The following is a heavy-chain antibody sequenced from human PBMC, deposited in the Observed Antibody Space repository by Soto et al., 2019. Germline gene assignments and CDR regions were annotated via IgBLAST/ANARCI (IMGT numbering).Heavy chain of an antibody. J-gene: IGHJ6*02. CDR3: ARGTTTSAFSAMDV. CDR2: ISYDGGNK. CDR1: GFTFSSYW. Sequence: GGSLRLSCAASGFTFSSYWMHWVRQAPGKGLVWVSVISYDGGNKYIAESVKGRFTISRDNSKNTVSLQMNSLRAEDTAMYFCARGTTTSAFSAMDVWGQGTTVTVSS. D-gene: IGHD1-1*01. V-gene: IGHV3-30-3*01.